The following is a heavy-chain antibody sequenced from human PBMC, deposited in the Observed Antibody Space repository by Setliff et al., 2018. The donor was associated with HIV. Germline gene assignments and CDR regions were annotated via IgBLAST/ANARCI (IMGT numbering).Heavy chain of an antibody. CDR2: IYTSGST. Sequence: NPSETLSLTCTVSGGSNSSYYWSWIRQPAGKGLEWIGHIYTSGSTTYNPSLKSRVTMSVDTSKNQFPLKLSSVTAADTAVYYCARHVPWGDYYYYMDVWGKGTTVTVSS. J-gene: IGHJ6*03. D-gene: IGHD3-16*01. CDR1: GGSNSSYY. V-gene: IGHV4-4*07. CDR3: ARHVPWGDYYYYMDV.